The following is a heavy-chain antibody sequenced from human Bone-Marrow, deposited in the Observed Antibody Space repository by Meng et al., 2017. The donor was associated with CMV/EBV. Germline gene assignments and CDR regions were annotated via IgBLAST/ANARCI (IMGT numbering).Heavy chain of an antibody. CDR3: ARVPGYDFWSGYRGMDV. D-gene: IGHD3-3*01. J-gene: IGHJ6*02. V-gene: IGHV1-18*04. Sequence: ASVKVSCKASGYTFTSYYIHWVRQAPGQGLEWMGWISAYNGNTNYAQKLQGRVTMTTDTSTSTAYMELRSLRSDDTAVYYCARVPGYDFWSGYRGMDVWGQGTTVTVSS. CDR2: ISAYNGNT. CDR1: GYTFTSYY.